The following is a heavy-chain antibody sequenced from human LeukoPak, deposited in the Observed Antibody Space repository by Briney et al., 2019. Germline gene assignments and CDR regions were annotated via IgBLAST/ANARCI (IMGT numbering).Heavy chain of an antibody. CDR2: IYTSGST. D-gene: IGHD5-18*01. V-gene: IGHV4-61*02. J-gene: IGHJ6*03. CDR1: GGSISSGSYY. CDR3: ARTTEGGYTYDYFYYYYMDV. Sequence: PSETLSLTCTVSGGSISSGSYYWSWIRQPAGKGLEWIGRIYTSGSTNYNPSLKSRVTISVDSSKNQFSLKLSSVTAADTAVYYCARTTEGGYTYDYFYYYYMDVWGKGTTVTISS.